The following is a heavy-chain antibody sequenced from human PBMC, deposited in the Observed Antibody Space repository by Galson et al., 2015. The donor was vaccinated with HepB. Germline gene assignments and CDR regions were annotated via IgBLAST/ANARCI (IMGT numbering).Heavy chain of an antibody. CDR3: ARVRSGSYADAFDI. Sequence: SLRLSCAASGFTFSSYWMHWVRQAPGKGLVWVSRINSDGSSTSYADSVKGRFTISRDNAKNTLYLQMNSLRAEDTAVYYCARVRSGSYADAFDIWGQGTMVTVSS. V-gene: IGHV3-74*01. CDR2: INSDGSST. J-gene: IGHJ3*02. CDR1: GFTFSSYW. D-gene: IGHD1-26*01.